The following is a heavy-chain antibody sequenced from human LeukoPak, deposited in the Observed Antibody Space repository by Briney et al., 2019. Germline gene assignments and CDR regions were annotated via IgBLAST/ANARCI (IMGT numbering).Heavy chain of an antibody. CDR3: ARDKQYYYGSGPSSV. D-gene: IGHD3-10*01. Sequence: ASVKVSCKASGYTFTSYGISWVRQAPGQGLEWMGGISAYNGNTNYAQKLQGRVTMTTDTSTSTAYMELRSLRSDDTAVYYCARDKQYYYGSGPSSVWGKGTTVTVSS. J-gene: IGHJ6*04. V-gene: IGHV1-18*01. CDR1: GYTFTSYG. CDR2: ISAYNGNT.